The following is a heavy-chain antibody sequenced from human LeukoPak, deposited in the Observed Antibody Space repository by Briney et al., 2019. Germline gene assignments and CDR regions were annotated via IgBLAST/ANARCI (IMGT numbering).Heavy chain of an antibody. D-gene: IGHD5-18*01. CDR3: ARPGYSYGYFLEN. Sequence: SETLSLTCAVYGGSFSGYYSSWIRQPPGKGLEWIGEINHSGSTNYDPSLKSRVTISVDTSKNQFSLKLSSVTAADTAVYYCARPGYSYGYFLENWGQGTLVTVSS. J-gene: IGHJ4*02. CDR2: INHSGST. CDR1: GGSFSGYY. V-gene: IGHV4-34*01.